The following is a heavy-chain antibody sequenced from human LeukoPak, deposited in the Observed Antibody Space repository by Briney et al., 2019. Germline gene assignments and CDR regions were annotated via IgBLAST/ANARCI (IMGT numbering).Heavy chain of an antibody. CDR2: ISSNTNYI. CDR3: ARAYYGLGSYCYFDL. CDR1: GFTFSSYS. V-gene: IGHV3-21*01. D-gene: IGHD3-10*01. Sequence: GGSLRLSCAASGFTFSSYSMNWVRQAPGKGLEWVSSISSNTNYIYYADSVKGRFTISRDNAKNSLYLQMNSLRAEDTAVYYCARAYYGLGSYCYFDLWGRGTLVTVSS. J-gene: IGHJ2*01.